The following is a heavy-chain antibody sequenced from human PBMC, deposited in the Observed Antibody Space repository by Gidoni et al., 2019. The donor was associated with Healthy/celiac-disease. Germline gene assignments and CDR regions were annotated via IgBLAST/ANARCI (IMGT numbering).Heavy chain of an antibody. CDR3: AQALEGGSWWTVSAMASLDF. CDR1: GFNFSSYA. D-gene: IGHD1-26*01. CDR2: ISGSGGST. J-gene: IGHJ4*02. Sequence: EVQLLESGGGVVQPGGSLRLSCAAPGFNFSSYAMSCVRQAPGKGLEWVSAISGSGGSTYYADSVKGLFTISRDNSKSTLYLHVHSLRAEDSAVYYFAQALEGGSWWTVSAMASLDFWGQGTLVTVSS. V-gene: IGHV3-23*01.